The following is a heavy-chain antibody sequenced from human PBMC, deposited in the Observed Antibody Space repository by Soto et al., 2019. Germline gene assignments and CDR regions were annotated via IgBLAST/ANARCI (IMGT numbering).Heavy chain of an antibody. V-gene: IGHV4-34*01. J-gene: IGHJ4*02. D-gene: IGHD3-16*01. CDR3: ARGGGARAKEQIQRSYYFDY. Sequence: QVRLQQWGAGLLKPSETLSLTCAVYGGSFSGYYWSWIRQPPGKGLEWIGEINHSGSTNYNPSLKSRVTISVDTSKNQFSLKLSSVTAADTAVYYCARGGGARAKEQIQRSYYFDYWRQGTLVTVSS. CDR2: INHSGST. CDR1: GGSFSGYY.